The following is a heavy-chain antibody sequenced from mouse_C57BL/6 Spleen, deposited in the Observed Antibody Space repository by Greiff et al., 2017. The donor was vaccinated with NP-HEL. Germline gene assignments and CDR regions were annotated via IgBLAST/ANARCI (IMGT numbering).Heavy chain of an antibody. V-gene: IGHV3-6*01. D-gene: IGHD2-4*01. Sequence: EVQLVESGPGLVKPSQSLSLTCSVTGYSITSGYYWNWIRQFPGNKLEWMGYISYDGSNNYNPSLKNRISITRDTSKNQFFLKLNSVTTEDTATYYCAREDDYGVFDYWGQGYYWGQGTTLTVSS. CDR2: ISYDGSN. CDR3: AREDDYGVFDYWGQGYY. J-gene: IGHJ2*01. CDR1: GYSITSGYY.